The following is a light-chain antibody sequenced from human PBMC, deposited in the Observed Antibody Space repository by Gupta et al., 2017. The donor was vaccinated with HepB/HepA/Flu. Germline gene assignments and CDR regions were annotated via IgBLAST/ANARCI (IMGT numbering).Light chain of an antibody. CDR1: SSNIGADYD. CDR3: QSYDNNLSGSV. Sequence: QSVLTQAHAVSGAPGQRVTIYCTGRSSNIGADYDVHWYQHLPGTAPKLLIYANDIRPSGIPDRFSGSKSGTSASLAITGLQPEDEADYYCQSYDNNLSGSVFGGGTKVTVL. J-gene: IGLJ2*01. CDR2: AND. V-gene: IGLV1-40*01.